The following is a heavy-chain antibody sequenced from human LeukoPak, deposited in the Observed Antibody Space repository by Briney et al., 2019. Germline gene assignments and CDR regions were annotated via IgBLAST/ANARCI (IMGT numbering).Heavy chain of an antibody. CDR1: GYTLTSFH. V-gene: IGHV1-8*01. CDR2: MDPNSDYR. J-gene: IGHJ4*02. Sequence: ASVKVSCKTSGYTLTSFHINWVRQATGQGLEWVAWMDPNSDYRGYAQKFQGRLTMTLDTSVSTAYMELSSLTSDDTAVYFCARARPNLYYFDFWGQGTLVTVSS. CDR3: ARARPNLYYFDF.